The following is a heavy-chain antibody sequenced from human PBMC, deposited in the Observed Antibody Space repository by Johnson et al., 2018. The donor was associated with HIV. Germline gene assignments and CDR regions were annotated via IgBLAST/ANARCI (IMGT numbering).Heavy chain of an antibody. Sequence: QVLLVESGGGLVKPGGSLRLSCAASGFTFSDYYMSWIRQAPGKGLEWVSYISSSGSTIYYADSVKGRFTISRDNSKNTLYLQMNSLRPEDTAVYYCARLPSGYSRDAFDIWGQGTMVTVSS. V-gene: IGHV3-11*04. CDR3: ARLPSGYSRDAFDI. CDR2: ISSSGSTI. J-gene: IGHJ3*02. CDR1: GFTFSDYY. D-gene: IGHD5-18*01.